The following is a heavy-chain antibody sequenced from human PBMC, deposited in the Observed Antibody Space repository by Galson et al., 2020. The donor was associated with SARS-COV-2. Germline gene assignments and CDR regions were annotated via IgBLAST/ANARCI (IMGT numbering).Heavy chain of an antibody. CDR2: IKQDGSEK. CDR3: ARDLYSSSSAGYYYYGMDV. Sequence: GGSLRLSCAASGFTFSSYWMSWVRQAPGKGLEWVANIKQDGSEKYYVDSVKGRFTISRDNAKNSLYLQMNSLRAEDTAVYYCARDLYSSSSAGYYYYGMDVWGQGTTVTVSS. V-gene: IGHV3-7*03. CDR1: GFTFSSYW. J-gene: IGHJ6*02. D-gene: IGHD6-13*01.